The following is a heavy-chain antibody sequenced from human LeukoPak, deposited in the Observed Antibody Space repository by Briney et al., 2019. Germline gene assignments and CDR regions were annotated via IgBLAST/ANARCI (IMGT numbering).Heavy chain of an antibody. V-gene: IGHV3-7*01. Sequence: PGGSLRLSCAASGFTFGNFWMNWVRQSPGKGLEWVANIKQDGRETFYVDSVKGRFTISRDNAKNSLHLQMNSLRVDDTAIYFCATMRWTTRPEDYWGQGTLVTVSS. CDR1: GFTFGNFW. D-gene: IGHD6-6*01. CDR3: ATMRWTTRPEDY. CDR2: IKQDGRET. J-gene: IGHJ4*02.